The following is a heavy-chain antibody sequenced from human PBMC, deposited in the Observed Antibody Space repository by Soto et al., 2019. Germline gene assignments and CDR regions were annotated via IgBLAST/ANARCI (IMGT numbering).Heavy chain of an antibody. J-gene: IGHJ3*02. Sequence: QITLKESGPTLVKPTQTLTLTCTFSGFSLSTSGVAVGWIRQPPGKALEWHALIYWDDDKRYSPSMKGRLTITRDTSKNQVVLIMTNMDPEDTATYYCAHRLTATAFDIWGQGTMVTVSS. CDR3: AHRLTATAFDI. V-gene: IGHV2-5*02. CDR1: GFSLSTSGVA. D-gene: IGHD2-21*02. CDR2: IYWDDDK.